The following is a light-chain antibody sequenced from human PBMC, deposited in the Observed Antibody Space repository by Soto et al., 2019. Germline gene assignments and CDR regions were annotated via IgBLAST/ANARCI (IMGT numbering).Light chain of an antibody. CDR2: GNS. Sequence: QSVLTQPPSVSGAPGQRVTISCTGSSSNIGAGYDVHWYQQLPGTAPKLLIYGNSNRPSGVPDRFSGSKSGTSASLAITGLQAEDEPDYYCQSYDSSHVVFGGGTKVTVL. CDR1: SSNIGAGYD. V-gene: IGLV1-40*01. J-gene: IGLJ2*01. CDR3: QSYDSSHVV.